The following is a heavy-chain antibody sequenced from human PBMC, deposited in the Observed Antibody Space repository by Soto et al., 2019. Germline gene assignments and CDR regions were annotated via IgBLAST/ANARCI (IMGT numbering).Heavy chain of an antibody. CDR3: AKAGDYGGSAGANWFLS. Sequence: EVQLVESGGGLVQPGGSLRLSCAASGFTFFAYWIHWVRQVPGKGLVWVSRINSDGSHTSYADSVMGRFTISRDNSKKTVHMQMNSLTAGDTAVYYCAKAGDYGGSAGANWFLSWGQGSLVTVST. CDR2: INSDGSHT. J-gene: IGHJ5*01. D-gene: IGHD4-17*01. CDR1: GFTFFAYW. V-gene: IGHV3-74*01.